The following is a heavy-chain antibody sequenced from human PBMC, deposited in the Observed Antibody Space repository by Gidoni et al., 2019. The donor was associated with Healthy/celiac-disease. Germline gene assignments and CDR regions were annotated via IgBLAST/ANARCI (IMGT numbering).Heavy chain of an antibody. Sequence: YADSVKGRFTISRDNSKNTLYLQMNSLRAEDTAVYYCAKDLNVSIGQWLVPPTFDYWGQGTLVTVSS. J-gene: IGHJ4*02. V-gene: IGHV3-23*01. CDR3: AKDLNVSIGQWLVPPTFDY. D-gene: IGHD6-19*01.